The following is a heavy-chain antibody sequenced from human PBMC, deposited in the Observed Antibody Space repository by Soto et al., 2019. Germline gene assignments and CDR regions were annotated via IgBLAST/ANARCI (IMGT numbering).Heavy chain of an antibody. CDR1: GGSISSSNW. V-gene: IGHV4-4*02. CDR2: TYHVGSP. D-gene: IGHD6-13*01. CDR3: ARRGAPAGKTIFDS. J-gene: IGHJ4*02. Sequence: SETLSLTCTVSGGSISSSNWWTWVRQAPGKGLEWIGETYHVGSPSYNPSLKGRVSMSVDESNNQFLLNLNSVTAADTAMYYCARRGAPAGKTIFDSWGQGMLVTVS.